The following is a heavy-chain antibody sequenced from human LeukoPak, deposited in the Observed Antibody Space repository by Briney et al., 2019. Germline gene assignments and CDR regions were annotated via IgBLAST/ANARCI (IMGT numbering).Heavy chain of an antibody. D-gene: IGHD2/OR15-2a*01. CDR2: IRSKADGGTP. CDR3: AKPSFEKYYYYGMDV. Sequence: GGSLRLSCAASGFSFSDAWMNWVRQAPGKGLEWVGHIRSKADGGTPDYIAPVKGRFTISRDDSKNTLYLQMNSLRAEDTAVYYCAKPSFEKYYYYGMDVWGQGTTVTVSS. J-gene: IGHJ6*02. V-gene: IGHV3-15*07. CDR1: GFSFSDAW.